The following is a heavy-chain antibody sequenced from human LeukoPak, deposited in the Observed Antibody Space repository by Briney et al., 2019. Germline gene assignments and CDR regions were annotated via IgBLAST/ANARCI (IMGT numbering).Heavy chain of an antibody. D-gene: IGHD3-3*01. Sequence: ASVKVSCKASGYTFTSYDINWVRQATGQGLEWMGWMNPNSGNTGYALKFQGRVTMTRNTSISTAYMELSSLRSEDTAVYYCARGLYYDFWSGYYHTMKYYYGMDVWGQGTTVTVSS. CDR3: ARGLYYDFWSGYYHTMKYYYGMDV. CDR1: GYTFTSYD. CDR2: MNPNSGNT. J-gene: IGHJ6*02. V-gene: IGHV1-8*01.